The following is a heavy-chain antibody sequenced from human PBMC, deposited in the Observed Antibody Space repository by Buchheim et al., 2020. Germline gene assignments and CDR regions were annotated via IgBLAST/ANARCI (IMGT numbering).Heavy chain of an antibody. V-gene: IGHV3-30-3*01. D-gene: IGHD5-12*01. CDR1: GFTFSSYA. Sequence: QVQLVESGGGVVQPGRSLRLSCAASGFTFSSYAMHWVRQAPGKGLEWVAVISYDGSNKYYADSVKGRFTISRDNYKNTLYLQMNSLRAEDTAVYYCARDPKWLRFFDYWGQGTL. J-gene: IGHJ4*02. CDR3: ARDPKWLRFFDY. CDR2: ISYDGSNK.